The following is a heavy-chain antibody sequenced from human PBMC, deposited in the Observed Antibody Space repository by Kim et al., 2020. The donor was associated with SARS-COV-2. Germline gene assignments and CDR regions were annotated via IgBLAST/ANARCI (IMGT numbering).Heavy chain of an antibody. CDR3: ARETGAVAGNFWYVDL. V-gene: IGHV3-64*01. D-gene: IGHD6-19*01. Sequence: VKDRFTISRDNSRNTLYLQMGSLRAEDMAVYYCARETGAVAGNFWYVDLWGRGTLVTVSS. J-gene: IGHJ2*01.